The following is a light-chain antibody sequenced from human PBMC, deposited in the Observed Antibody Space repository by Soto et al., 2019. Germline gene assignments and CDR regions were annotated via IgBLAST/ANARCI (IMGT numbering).Light chain of an antibody. J-gene: IGLJ1*01. CDR2: DVS. V-gene: IGLV2-23*02. CDR3: CSYAGGTTFYV. Sequence: QSVLTQPASVSGSPGQSITISCTGTSSDVGRYNLVSWYQHHPGKAPKLIIYDVSQWPSGASNRFSGSKSGNTASLTIFGLQADDEADYYCCSYAGGTTFYVFGTGTKVTV. CDR1: SSDVGRYNL.